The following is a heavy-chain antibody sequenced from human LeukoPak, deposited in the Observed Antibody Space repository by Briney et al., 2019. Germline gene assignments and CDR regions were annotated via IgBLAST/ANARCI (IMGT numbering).Heavy chain of an antibody. CDR2: IYYSGST. Sequence: SETLSLTCTVSGGSISSSSYYWGWIRQPPGKGLEWIGSIYYSGSTYYNPSLKSRVTISVDTSKNQFSLKLSSVTAADTAVYYCARAPRVPAAMPAYYYYGMDVWGQGTTVTVSS. V-gene: IGHV4-39*01. CDR3: ARAPRVPAAMPAYYYYGMDV. D-gene: IGHD2-2*01. CDR1: GGSISSSSYY. J-gene: IGHJ6*02.